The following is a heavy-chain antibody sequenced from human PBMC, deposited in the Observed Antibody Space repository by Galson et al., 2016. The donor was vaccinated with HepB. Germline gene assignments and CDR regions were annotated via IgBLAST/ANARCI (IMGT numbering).Heavy chain of an antibody. CDR1: GASISDSNW. J-gene: IGHJ5*02. D-gene: IGHD2-2*01. CDR2: IYHTGTS. Sequence: SETLSLTCDVSGASISDSNWWTWVRQVPGQGLEWIGEIYHTGTSNNNPFLNSRFTLSVDKSRNQFSLNVTSVTAADTAVYYCARAAIIPGARMVFDPWGQGTLVTVSS. CDR3: ARAAIIPGARMVFDP. V-gene: IGHV4-4*02.